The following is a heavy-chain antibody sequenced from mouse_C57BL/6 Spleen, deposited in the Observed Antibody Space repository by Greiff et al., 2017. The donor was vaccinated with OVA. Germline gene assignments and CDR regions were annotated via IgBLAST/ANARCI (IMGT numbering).Heavy chain of an antibody. V-gene: IGHV1-69*01. CDR3: ARRNYYHEGDY. CDR1: GYTFTSYW. CDR2: IDPSDSYT. D-gene: IGHD1-1*01. J-gene: IGHJ4*01. Sequence: QVQLQQPGAELVMPGASVKLSCKASGYTFTSYWMHWVKQRPGQGLEWIGEIDPSDSYTNYNKKFKGKSTLTVDKSSSTAYMQLSSLTSEDSAVYYCARRNYYHEGDYWGQGTSVTVSS.